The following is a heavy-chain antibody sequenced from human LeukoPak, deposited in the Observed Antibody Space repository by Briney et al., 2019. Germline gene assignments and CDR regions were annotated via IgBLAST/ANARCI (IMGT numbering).Heavy chain of an antibody. J-gene: IGHJ6*02. V-gene: IGHV4-39*01. CDR3: ASQEGGSYFSYYYYYGMDV. CDR2: IYYSGST. D-gene: IGHD1-26*01. CDR1: GGSISSSSYY. Sequence: PSETLSLTCTVSGGSISSSSYYWGWIRQPPGKGLEWIGSIYYSGSTYYNPSLKRRVTLSVDTSKNQFSLKLSSVTAADTAVYYCASQEGGSYFSYYYYYGMDVWGQGTTVTVSS.